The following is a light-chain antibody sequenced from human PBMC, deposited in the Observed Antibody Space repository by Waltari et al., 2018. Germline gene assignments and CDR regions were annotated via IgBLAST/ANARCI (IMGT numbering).Light chain of an antibody. Sequence: DIVMTQSPLSLSVTPGQPASISCQSSQSLLHSNGKASLFWYLQKPGQSPQLLIYEVSSRFSGVPDRFSGSESGTDFTVKSSRVEAEDVGVYYCMQGIHVPFTFGPGTKVDIK. V-gene: IGKV2-29*02. CDR1: QSLLHSNGKAS. CDR2: EVS. CDR3: MQGIHVPFT. J-gene: IGKJ3*01.